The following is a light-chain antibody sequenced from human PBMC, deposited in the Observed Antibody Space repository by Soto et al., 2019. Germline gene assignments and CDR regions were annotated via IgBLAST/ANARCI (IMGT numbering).Light chain of an antibody. CDR3: EQYGSTPLT. J-gene: IGKJ2*01. CDR1: QTVSSNY. V-gene: IGKV3-20*01. Sequence: TVLTQSPGTLSLSPGERATLSCRASQTVSSNYLAWYQQKPGQSPRLLIYDASSRATGIPDRFSGSGSGTDFTLTISRLEPEDFAVYYCEQYGSTPLTFGQGTKLEIK. CDR2: DAS.